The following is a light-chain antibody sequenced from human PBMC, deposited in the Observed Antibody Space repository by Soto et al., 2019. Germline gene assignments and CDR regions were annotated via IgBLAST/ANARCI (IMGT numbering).Light chain of an antibody. CDR2: GNN. V-gene: IGLV1-40*01. CDR1: SSNLGAGYD. J-gene: IGLJ3*02. CDR3: AAWDDSLNGPV. Sequence: QSVLTQPPSVSGAPGQRVTIPCTGNSSNLGAGYDVHWYQQLPGTAPKLVIYGNNQRPSGVPDRFSGSKSGTSASLAISGLQSEDEADYYCAAWDDSLNGPVFGGGTKLTVL.